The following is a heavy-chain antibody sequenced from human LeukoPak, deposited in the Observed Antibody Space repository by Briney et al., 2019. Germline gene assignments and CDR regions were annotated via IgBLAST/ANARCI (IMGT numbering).Heavy chain of an antibody. D-gene: IGHD3-16*02. CDR3: ARGYRNYYFDY. CDR2: ISSSSSYI. Sequence: GGSLRLSCAASGFTFSSYSMNWVRQAPGKGLEWVSSISSSSSYIYYADSVKGRFTISRDNAKNSLHLQMNSLRAEDTAVYYCARGYRNYYFDYWGQGTLVTVSS. V-gene: IGHV3-21*01. J-gene: IGHJ4*02. CDR1: GFTFSSYS.